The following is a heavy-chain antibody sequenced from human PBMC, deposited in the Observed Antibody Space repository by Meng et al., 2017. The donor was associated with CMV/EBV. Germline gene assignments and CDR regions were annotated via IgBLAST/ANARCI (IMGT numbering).Heavy chain of an antibody. CDR2: ITEDGSFT. CDR1: GFTFSRYC. J-gene: IGHJ4*02. Sequence: VQLVEFEGGVTQPGGSLLLAYADSGFTFSRYCKHRVRQVPGKGLVWVTRITEDGSFTSYADSVKVRSTISRYNAKNTFYLQMNSLRVYDSGVYYCGREPTGWRDQWGQGTLVTVSS. CDR3: GREPTGWRDQ. V-gene: IGHV3-74*03. D-gene: IGHD2-8*02.